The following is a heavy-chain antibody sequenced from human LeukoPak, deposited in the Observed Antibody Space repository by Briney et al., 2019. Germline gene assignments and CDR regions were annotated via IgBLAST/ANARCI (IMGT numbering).Heavy chain of an antibody. V-gene: IGHV3-23*01. CDR1: GFTFSSNA. D-gene: IGHD1-26*01. CDR2: IVDSDGVT. J-gene: IGHJ4*02. CDR3: AREQVGATPRRYFDY. Sequence: LPGGSLRLSCAASGFTFSSNAMTWVRQAPGKGLEWVSSIVDSDGVTYYADSVKGRFIISRDNSKNTLYLQMNSLRAEDTAVYYCAREQVGATPRRYFDYWGQGTLVTVSS.